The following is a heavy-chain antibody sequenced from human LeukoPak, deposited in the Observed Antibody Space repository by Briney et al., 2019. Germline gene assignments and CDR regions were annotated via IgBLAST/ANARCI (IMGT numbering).Heavy chain of an antibody. J-gene: IGHJ4*02. CDR1: GFTFSSYA. CDR3: ARGGYYYDSSGYRDDY. D-gene: IGHD3-22*01. CDR2: ISGSGGST. Sequence: PGGSLRLSCAASGFTFSSYAMSWVRQAPGKGLEWVSAISGSGGSTYYADSVKGRFTISRDNSKNTLYLQMNSLRAEDTAVYYCARGGYYYDSSGYRDDYWGQGTLVTVSS. V-gene: IGHV3-23*01.